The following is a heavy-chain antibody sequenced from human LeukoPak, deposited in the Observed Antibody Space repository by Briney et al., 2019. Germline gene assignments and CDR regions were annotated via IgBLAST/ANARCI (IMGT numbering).Heavy chain of an antibody. Sequence: TGGSLRLSCVASGFTFSDYHMSWIRQAPWKGLEWVSYISSSSSYTNYADSVKGRFTISRDSAKNSLYLQMNSLRAEDTAVYYCARSTLYDILTEYYFDYWGQGTLVTVSS. CDR1: GFTFSDYH. D-gene: IGHD3-9*01. V-gene: IGHV3-11*03. CDR3: ARSTLYDILTEYYFDY. J-gene: IGHJ4*02. CDR2: ISSSSSYT.